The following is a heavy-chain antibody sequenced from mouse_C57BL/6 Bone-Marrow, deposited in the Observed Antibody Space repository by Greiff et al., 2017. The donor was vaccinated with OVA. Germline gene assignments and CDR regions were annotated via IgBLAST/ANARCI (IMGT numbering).Heavy chain of an antibody. CDR2: IYPGGGYT. CDR1: GYTFTNYW. Sequence: QVHVKQSGAELVRPGTSVKMSCKASGYTFTNYWIGWAKQRSGHGLEWIGDIYPGGGYTNYNEKFKGKATLTADKSSSTAYMQFSSLTSEDSAIYYCARRSSHYFDYWGQGTTLTVSS. V-gene: IGHV1-63*01. CDR3: ARRSSHYFDY. D-gene: IGHD1-1*01. J-gene: IGHJ2*01.